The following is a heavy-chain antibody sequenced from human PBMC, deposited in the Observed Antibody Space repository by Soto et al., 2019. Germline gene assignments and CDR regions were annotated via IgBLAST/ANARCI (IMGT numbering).Heavy chain of an antibody. CDR3: VRASWNYYYYGMDI. D-gene: IGHD1-1*01. CDR2: ITGSGGST. V-gene: IGHV3-23*01. Sequence: GGSLRLSCAASGFSFSSYAMSWVRQSPGRGLTWVSVITGSGGSTYYADSVKGRFTISRDNSKNTAYLQMNSLKAEDTAVYYCVRASWNYYYYGMDIWGQGTTVTVSS. CDR1: GFSFSSYA. J-gene: IGHJ6*02.